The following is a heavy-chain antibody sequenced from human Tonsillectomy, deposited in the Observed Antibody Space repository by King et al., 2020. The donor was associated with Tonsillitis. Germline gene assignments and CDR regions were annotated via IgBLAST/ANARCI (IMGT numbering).Heavy chain of an antibody. CDR2: INHSGST. CDR1: GGSFSGYY. V-gene: IGHV4-34*01. CDR3: ARGHYDFWSGYYLYYFDY. J-gene: IGHJ4*02. Sequence: VQLQQWGAGLLKPSETLSLTCAVYGGSFSGYYWSWIRQPPGKGLEWIGEINHSGSTNYNPSLKSRVTISVDTSKNQFSLKLSSVTAADTAVYYCARGHYDFWSGYYLYYFDYWGQGTLVTVSS. D-gene: IGHD3-3*01.